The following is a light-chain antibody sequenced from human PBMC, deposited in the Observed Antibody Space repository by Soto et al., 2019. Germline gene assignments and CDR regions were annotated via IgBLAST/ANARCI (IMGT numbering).Light chain of an antibody. V-gene: IGKV1-5*03. Sequence: GDRVTVTCRASQSISSWLAWYQQKPGKAPKLLIYKASSLESGVPSRFSGSGSGTEFTLTINSLEPDDFATYYCQQYNGYGRFGQGTKVDIK. CDR3: QQYNGYGR. CDR1: QSISSW. J-gene: IGKJ1*01. CDR2: KAS.